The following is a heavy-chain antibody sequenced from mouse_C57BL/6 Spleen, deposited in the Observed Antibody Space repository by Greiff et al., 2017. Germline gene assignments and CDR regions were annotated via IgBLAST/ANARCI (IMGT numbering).Heavy chain of an antibody. CDR3: AKKWDYGSSYGYCAMDY. D-gene: IGHD1-1*01. V-gene: IGHV2-5*01. CDR1: GFSLTSYG. J-gene: IGHJ4*01. CDR2: IWRGGST. Sequence: VQLQQSGPGLVQPSQSLSITCTVSGFSLTSYGVHWVRQSPGKGLEWLGVIWRGGSTDYNAAFMSRLSITKDNSKSQVFFKMNSLQADDTAIYYCAKKWDYGSSYGYCAMDYWGQGTSVTVSS.